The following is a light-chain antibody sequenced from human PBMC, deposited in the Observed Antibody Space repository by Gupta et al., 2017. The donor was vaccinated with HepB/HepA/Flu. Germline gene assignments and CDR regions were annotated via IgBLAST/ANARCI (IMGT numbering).Light chain of an antibody. Sequence: EIVMTQSPATLSVSPGERATLSCRASQSVSSNLAWYQQKPGQAPRLLIYGASTRATGIPARFSGSRSGTEFTLTISSLQSEDYAVYYCQQYNNWRSYSFGQGTKLEIK. CDR3: QQYNNWRSYS. CDR2: GAS. CDR1: QSVSSN. J-gene: IGKJ2*03. V-gene: IGKV3-15*01.